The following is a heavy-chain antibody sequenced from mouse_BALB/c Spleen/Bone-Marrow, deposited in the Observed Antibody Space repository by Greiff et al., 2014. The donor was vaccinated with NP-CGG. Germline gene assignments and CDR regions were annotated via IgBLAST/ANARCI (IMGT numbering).Heavy chain of an antibody. Sequence: VQLQQSGAELVKPGASVKLSCKASGYTFTSYWMHWVKQRPGQGLEWIGEINPSNGRTNYNEKFKSKATLTVDKSSSTAYMQLSSPTSEDSAVYYCARGGFDYWGQGTTLTVSS. V-gene: IGHV1S81*02. CDR2: INPSNGRT. CDR1: GYTFTSYW. CDR3: ARGGFDY. J-gene: IGHJ2*01.